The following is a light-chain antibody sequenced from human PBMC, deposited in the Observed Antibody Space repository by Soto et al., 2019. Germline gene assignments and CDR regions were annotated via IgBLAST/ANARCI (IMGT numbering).Light chain of an antibody. CDR3: LQDYDYLWT. J-gene: IGKJ1*01. CDR2: DAS. V-gene: IGKV1-6*01. Sequence: AIQMTQSPSSLSASVGDSITITCRASQDIRSDLGWYRQKPGRAPKLLIYDASSLQGGVPSRFSGSGSGTDFTLTISSLQPEDFATYYCLQDYDYLWTFGQGTKVDIK. CDR1: QDIRSD.